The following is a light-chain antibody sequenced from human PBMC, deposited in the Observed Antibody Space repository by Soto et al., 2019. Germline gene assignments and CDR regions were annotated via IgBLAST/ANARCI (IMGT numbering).Light chain of an antibody. Sequence: EIVLTRSPATLSLSPGERATLSCGASQSVSSSYLAWYQQKPGLAPRLLIYDASSRATGIPDRFSGSGSGTDFTLTISRLEPEDFAVYYCQQYGSSPPELTFGGGTKVDIK. V-gene: IGKV3D-20*01. J-gene: IGKJ4*01. CDR1: QSVSSSY. CDR2: DAS. CDR3: QQYGSSPPELT.